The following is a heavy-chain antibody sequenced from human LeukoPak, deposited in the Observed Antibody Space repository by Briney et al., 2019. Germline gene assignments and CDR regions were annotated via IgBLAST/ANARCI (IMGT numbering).Heavy chain of an antibody. V-gene: IGHV1-18*01. Sequence: ASVTVSCKASGYTLTSYGISWVRQAPGHGHEWMGWISAYNGNTNYAQKLQGRVTMTTDTSTSTAYMELRSLRSDDTAVYYCAIADPNSLGTVDAFDIWGQGTMVTVSS. J-gene: IGHJ3*02. CDR3: AIADPNSLGTVDAFDI. CDR2: ISAYNGNT. D-gene: IGHD3-16*01. CDR1: GYTLTSYG.